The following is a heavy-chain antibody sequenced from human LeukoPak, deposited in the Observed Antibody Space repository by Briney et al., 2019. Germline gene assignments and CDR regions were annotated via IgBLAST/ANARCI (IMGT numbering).Heavy chain of an antibody. Sequence: GASVKVSCKASGYTFTDYYLHWVRQAPGQGLEWMGWIHPNSGGTNYAQKFQDRVAMTRDTSISTAYMELSSLRSDDTAVYYCARLAAVPSWGQGTLVTVSS. J-gene: IGHJ1*01. V-gene: IGHV1-2*02. CDR3: ARLAAVPS. CDR1: GYTFTDYY. CDR2: IHPNSGGT. D-gene: IGHD6-19*01.